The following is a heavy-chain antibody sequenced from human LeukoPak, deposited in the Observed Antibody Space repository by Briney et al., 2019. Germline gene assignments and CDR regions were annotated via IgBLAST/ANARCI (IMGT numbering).Heavy chain of an antibody. Sequence: GGSLRLSCAASGFTFSSYGMHWVRQAPGKGLEWVAVISYDGSNKYYADSVKGRFTISRDNSKNTLYLQMNSLRAEDTAVYYCAKDLRMATRPYYFDYWGQGTLVTVSS. V-gene: IGHV3-30*18. J-gene: IGHJ4*02. CDR1: GFTFSSYG. D-gene: IGHD5-24*01. CDR3: AKDLRMATRPYYFDY. CDR2: ISYDGSNK.